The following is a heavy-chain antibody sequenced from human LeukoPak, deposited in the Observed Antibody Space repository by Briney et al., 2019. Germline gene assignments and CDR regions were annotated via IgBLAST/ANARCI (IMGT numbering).Heavy chain of an antibody. Sequence: SQTHSLTCAVSGDSVSSNTAAWNWIRQSPSRGLEWLGRTYYRSKWYNDYAVSVKSRININPDTSKNQFSLQLNSVTPEDTAMYYCARGRGANQPIDYWGQGTLVTVSS. CDR1: GDSVSSNTAA. CDR3: ARGRGANQPIDY. V-gene: IGHV6-1*01. CDR2: TYYRSKWYN. D-gene: IGHD4/OR15-4a*01. J-gene: IGHJ4*02.